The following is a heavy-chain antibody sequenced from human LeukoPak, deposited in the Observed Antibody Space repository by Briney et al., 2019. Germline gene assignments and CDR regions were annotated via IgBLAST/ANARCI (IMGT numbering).Heavy chain of an antibody. J-gene: IGHJ5*02. Sequence: GGSLRLSRAASGFTFSSYSMNWVRQAPGKGLEWVPYISSSSSTIYYADSVKGRFTISRDNAKNSLYLQMNSLRDEDTAVYYCARSRIHWLGFDPWGQGTLVTVSS. D-gene: IGHD5-18*01. CDR1: GFTFSSYS. V-gene: IGHV3-48*02. CDR3: ARSRIHWLGFDP. CDR2: ISSSSSTI.